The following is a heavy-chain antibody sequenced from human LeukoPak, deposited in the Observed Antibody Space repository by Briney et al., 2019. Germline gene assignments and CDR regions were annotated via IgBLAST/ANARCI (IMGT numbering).Heavy chain of an antibody. D-gene: IGHD6-13*01. CDR3: ARDLPYSSSWESIDY. V-gene: IGHV1-18*01. CDR2: ISNYNGNT. J-gene: IGHJ4*02. Sequence: ASVKVSCKASGYTFTSYDIIWVRQAPGQGLEWMGWISNYNGNTNYAQKIQGRVTMTTDTSTSTAYMELRSLRSDDTAVYYCARDLPYSSSWESIDYWGQGTLVTVSS. CDR1: GYTFTSYD.